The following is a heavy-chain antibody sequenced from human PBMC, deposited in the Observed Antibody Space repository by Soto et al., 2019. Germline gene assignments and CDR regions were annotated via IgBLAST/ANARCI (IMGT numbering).Heavy chain of an antibody. CDR3: ARESRLQQHDY. Sequence: SVKVSCKASGNTVPNYAISWVRQAPGQGLEWMGGIIPIFGTANYAQKFQGRVTITADESTSTAYMELSSLRSEDTAVYYCARESRLQQHDYWGQGTLVTVS. V-gene: IGHV1-69*13. J-gene: IGHJ4*02. CDR2: IIPIFGTA. CDR1: GNTVPNYA. D-gene: IGHD5-12*01.